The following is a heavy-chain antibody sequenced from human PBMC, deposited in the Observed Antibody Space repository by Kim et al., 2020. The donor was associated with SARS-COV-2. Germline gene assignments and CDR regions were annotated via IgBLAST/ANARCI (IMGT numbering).Heavy chain of an antibody. CDR3: VRLVWSTPVASGLDV. CDR1: GFTSSDHY. Sequence: GGSLRLSCAVSGFTSSDHYMDWVRQAPGKGLEWVGRSRNKANRYTTEYAASVKGRFSISREESKNSLYLQMNSLKIEDTAVYYCVRLVWSTPVASGLDVWGQGTTVTVSS. D-gene: IGHD2-2*01. V-gene: IGHV3-72*01. CDR2: SRNKANRYTT. J-gene: IGHJ6*02.